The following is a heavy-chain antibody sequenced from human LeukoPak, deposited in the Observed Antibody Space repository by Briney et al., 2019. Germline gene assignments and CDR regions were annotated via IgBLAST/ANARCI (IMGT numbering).Heavy chain of an antibody. J-gene: IGHJ4*02. CDR1: GGSISSQF. Sequence: PSETLSLTCTVSGGSISSQFWSWIRQPPGKGLEWIGYIYYSGSTNYNPSLESRVTISVDTSKNQFPLKLSSVTAADTAVYYCARMATITGGIFDYWGQGTLVTVSS. V-gene: IGHV4-59*11. D-gene: IGHD5-24*01. CDR2: IYYSGST. CDR3: ARMATITGGIFDY.